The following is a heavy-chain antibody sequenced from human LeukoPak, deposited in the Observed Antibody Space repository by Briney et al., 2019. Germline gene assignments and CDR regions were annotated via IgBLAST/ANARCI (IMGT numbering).Heavy chain of an antibody. CDR2: IYYSGST. CDR3: ASTGGAAPYAFDI. J-gene: IGHJ3*02. CDR1: GGSISSSSYY. D-gene: IGHD1-26*01. V-gene: IGHV4-39*01. Sequence: SETLSLTCTVSGGSISSSSYYWGWIRQPPGKGLEWIGSIYYSGSTYYNPSLKSQVTISVDTSKNQFSLKLSSVTAADTAVYYCASTGGAAPYAFDIWGQGTMVTVSS.